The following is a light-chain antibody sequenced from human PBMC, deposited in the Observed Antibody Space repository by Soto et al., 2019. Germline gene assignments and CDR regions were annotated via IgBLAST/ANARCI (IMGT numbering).Light chain of an antibody. V-gene: IGLV1-51*01. CDR2: DND. CDR3: GTWDTSLSAVV. J-gene: IGLJ3*02. Sequence: QSVLTQPPSVSAAPGQKVTISCSGSSSNIGNNYVSWFQQLPGTAPKLLIYDNDKRPSGIPDRFFGSKSGTSATLGITGLQTGDEANYYCGTWDTSLSAVVFGGGTK. CDR1: SSNIGNNY.